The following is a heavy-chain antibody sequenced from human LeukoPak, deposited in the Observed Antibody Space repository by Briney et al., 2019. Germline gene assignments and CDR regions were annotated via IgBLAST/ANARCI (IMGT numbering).Heavy chain of an antibody. CDR3: ARVQSPWYATYFDY. V-gene: IGHV4-30-2*01. J-gene: IGHJ4*02. CDR1: GGSISSGGYS. Sequence: ASETLSLTCAVSGGSISSGGYSWSWIRQPPGKGLEWIGYIYHSGSTYYNPSLKSRVTISVDRSKNQFSLKLSSVTVADTAVYYCARVQSPWYATYFDYWGQGTLVTVSS. CDR2: IYHSGST. D-gene: IGHD2-8*01.